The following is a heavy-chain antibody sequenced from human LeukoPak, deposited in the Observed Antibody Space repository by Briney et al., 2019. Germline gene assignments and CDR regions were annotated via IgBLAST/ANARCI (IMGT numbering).Heavy chain of an antibody. V-gene: IGHV1-3*01. CDR2: INAGNGNT. J-gene: IGHJ4*02. CDR1: GYTFTSYA. CDR3: ARDLHGSGWYADHFDY. Sequence: ASVKVSCKASGYTFTSYAMHWVRQAPGQWLEWMGWINAGNGNTKYSQKFQGRVTITRDTSASTAYMELSSLRSEDTAVYYCARDLHGSGWYADHFDYWGQGTLVTVSS. D-gene: IGHD6-19*01.